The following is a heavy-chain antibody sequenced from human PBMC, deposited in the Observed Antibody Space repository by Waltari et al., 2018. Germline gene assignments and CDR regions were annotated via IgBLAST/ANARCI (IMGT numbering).Heavy chain of an antibody. D-gene: IGHD2-8*01. V-gene: IGHV3-23*01. CDR1: TFTFGHYV. J-gene: IGHJ3*02. CDR3: AKDPNGDYIGAFDT. CDR2: ISGGGGVT. Sequence: EVQVLEAGGLLVQPGGSLRLSCAASTFTFGHYVMTWVRQAPGKGLEYMSSISGGGGVTVYANSVKGRFTISRDNSKSTLYLQMNSLRGEDTATYYCAKDPNGDYIGAFDTWGQGTMVTVSP.